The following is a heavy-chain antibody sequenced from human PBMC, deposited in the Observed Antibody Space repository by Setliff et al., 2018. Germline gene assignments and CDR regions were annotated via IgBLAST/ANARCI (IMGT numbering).Heavy chain of an antibody. CDR2: INHSGST. V-gene: IGHV4-34*01. D-gene: IGHD3-3*01. Sequence: SETLSLTCAVYGGPFSGYYWSWIRQPPGKGLEWIGEINHSGSTNYNPSLKSRVTISVDTSKNQFSLKLSSVTAADTAVYYCARRYNFWSGYLDYWGQGTQVTVSS. CDR1: GGPFSGYY. J-gene: IGHJ4*02. CDR3: ARRYNFWSGYLDY.